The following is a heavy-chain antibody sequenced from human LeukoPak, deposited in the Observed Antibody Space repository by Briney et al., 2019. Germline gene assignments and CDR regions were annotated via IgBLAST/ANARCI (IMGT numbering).Heavy chain of an antibody. CDR3: ARVPTVRGVVIGPRGHFDL. CDR2: IDSDGSSI. J-gene: IGHJ2*01. Sequence: GGSLRLSCAASGFSFSSYWMHWVRQAPGKGLVWVSRIDSDGSSINYADSVKDRFTISRDNAKNTLYLQMNSLRAEDTAVYYCARVPTVRGVVIGPRGHFDLWGRGTLVTVSS. CDR1: GFSFSSYW. D-gene: IGHD3-10*01. V-gene: IGHV3-74*01.